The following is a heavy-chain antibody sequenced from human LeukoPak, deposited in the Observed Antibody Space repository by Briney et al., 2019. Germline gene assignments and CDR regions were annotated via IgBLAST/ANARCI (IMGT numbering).Heavy chain of an antibody. Sequence: QPGGSLRLSCAASGFTFSSHWMHWVRQAPGKGLVWVSRIYGDGSNTTYADSVKGRFTISRDNAKNTLYLQMNSLRAEDTAVYYCAKELISGRPYYFDYWGQGTLVTVSS. CDR3: AKELISGRPYYFDY. D-gene: IGHD3-10*01. CDR1: GFTFSSHW. CDR2: IYGDGSNT. V-gene: IGHV3-74*03. J-gene: IGHJ4*02.